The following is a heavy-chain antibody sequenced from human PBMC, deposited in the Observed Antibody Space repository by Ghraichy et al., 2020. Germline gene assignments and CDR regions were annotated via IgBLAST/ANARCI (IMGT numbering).Heavy chain of an antibody. CDR1: GFTFSSYG. D-gene: IGHD1-26*01. Sequence: GGSLRLSCAASGFTFSSYGMHWVRQAPGKGLEWVAVISYDGSNKYYADSVKGRFTISRDNSKNTLYLQMNSLRAEDTAVYYCAKEGRRKWELPGAFDIWGQGTMVTVSS. J-gene: IGHJ3*02. V-gene: IGHV3-30*18. CDR3: AKEGRRKWELPGAFDI. CDR2: ISYDGSNK.